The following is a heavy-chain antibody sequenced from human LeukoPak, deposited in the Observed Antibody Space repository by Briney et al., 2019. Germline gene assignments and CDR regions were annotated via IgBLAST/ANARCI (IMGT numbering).Heavy chain of an antibody. CDR2: LSWNSGTI. J-gene: IGHJ3*02. Sequence: GRSLRLSYAPSGLIFAEYAMHWVRQVPGKGLEWVSGLSWNSGTIGYVDSVKGRFTISRDNVKNSLSLQMNSLRPEDTALYFCVKGGINTSPTGAFDIWGQGTMVTVSS. V-gene: IGHV3-9*01. CDR3: VKGGINTSPTGAFDI. CDR1: GLIFAEYA. D-gene: IGHD1-14*01.